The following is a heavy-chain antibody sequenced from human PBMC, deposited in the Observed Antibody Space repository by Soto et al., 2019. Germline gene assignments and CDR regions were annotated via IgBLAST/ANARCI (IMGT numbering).Heavy chain of an antibody. CDR1: GGSISSYY. V-gene: IGHV4-4*07. CDR3: ARVLRGGSSDY. Sequence: QVQLQESGPGLVKPSETLSLTCTVSGGSISSYYWSWIRQPAGKGLEWIGRIYTSGSTNYNPSLKSRVIIAVDTSKNQGSLKLISVTAADTAVYYCARVLRGGSSDYWGQGTLVTVSS. J-gene: IGHJ4*02. CDR2: IYTSGST. D-gene: IGHD2-8*01.